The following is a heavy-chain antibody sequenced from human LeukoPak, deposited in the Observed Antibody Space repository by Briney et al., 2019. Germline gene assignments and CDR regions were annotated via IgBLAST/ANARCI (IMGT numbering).Heavy chain of an antibody. CDR2: INHGGST. CDR1: GGSFSAYY. D-gene: IGHD3-22*01. J-gene: IGHJ6*04. CDR3: ARARPDYYDSSGYPDV. Sequence: SETLSLTCAVYGGSFSAYYWSWIRQPPGKGLEWIGVINHGGSTNYNPSLKSRVTISVDTSKNQFSLKLSSVTAADTALYYCARARPDYYDSSGYPDVWGKGTTVTVSS. V-gene: IGHV4-34*01.